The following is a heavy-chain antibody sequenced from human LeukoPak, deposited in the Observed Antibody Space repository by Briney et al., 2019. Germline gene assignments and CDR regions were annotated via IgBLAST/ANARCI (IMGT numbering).Heavy chain of an antibody. CDR1: GGSISSYY. J-gene: IGHJ6*02. D-gene: IGHD3-22*01. CDR3: ARHLPNYYDSSYYYYYGMDV. Sequence: SETLSLTCTVSGGSISSYYWSWIRQPPGKGLEWIGYICYSGSTNYNPSLKSRVTISVDTSKNQFSLKLSSVTAADTAVYYCARHLPNYYDSSYYYYYGMDVWGQGTTVTVSS. V-gene: IGHV4-59*08. CDR2: ICYSGST.